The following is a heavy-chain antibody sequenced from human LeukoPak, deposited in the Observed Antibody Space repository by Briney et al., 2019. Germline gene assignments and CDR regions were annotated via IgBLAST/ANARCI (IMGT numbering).Heavy chain of an antibody. V-gene: IGHV3-53*01. CDR1: GFTVSTNY. J-gene: IGHJ4*02. D-gene: IGHD6-19*01. Sequence: GGSLRLSCAPSGFTVSTNYMSWVRQAPGKGLEWVSVIYDSGTTYYADSVKGRFLIFRDTSKNTVDLQMNSLRVEDTAVYYCAGRRSSGRYAYWGQGTLVTVSS. CDR2: IYDSGTT. CDR3: AGRRSSGRYAY.